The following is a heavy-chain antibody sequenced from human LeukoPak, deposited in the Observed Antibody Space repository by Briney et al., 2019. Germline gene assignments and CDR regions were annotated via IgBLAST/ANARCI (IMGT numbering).Heavy chain of an antibody. CDR2: ISSSSSTI. D-gene: IGHD6-25*01. V-gene: IGHV3-48*04. Sequence: GGSLRLSCAASGFTFSDFWMHWVRQAPGKGLVWVSYISSSSSTIYYADSVKGRFTISRDNAKNSLFLQMNSLRAEDTAVYYCARERSAWGQGTLVTVSS. CDR3: ARERSA. CDR1: GFTFSDFW. J-gene: IGHJ4*02.